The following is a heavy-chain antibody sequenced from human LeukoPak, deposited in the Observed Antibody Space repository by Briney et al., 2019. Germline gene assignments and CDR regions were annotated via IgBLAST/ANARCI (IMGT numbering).Heavy chain of an antibody. CDR2: IYTSGST. J-gene: IGHJ4*02. CDR1: GGSISSGSYY. V-gene: IGHV4-61*02. CDR3: AANSGYPYYFRSPFDY. Sequence: SQTLSLTCTVSGGSISSGSYYWSWIRQPAGKGLEWIGRIYTSGSTNYNPSLKSRVTISVDTSKNQFSLKLSSVTAADTAVYYCAANSGYPYYFRSPFDYWGQGTLVTVSS. D-gene: IGHD5-12*01.